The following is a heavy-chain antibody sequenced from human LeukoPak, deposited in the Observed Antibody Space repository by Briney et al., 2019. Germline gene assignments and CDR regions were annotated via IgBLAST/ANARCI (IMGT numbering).Heavy chain of an antibody. J-gene: IGHJ6*04. V-gene: IGHV3-64D*06. CDR1: GFTFSSYA. CDR2: ISSNGGST. D-gene: IGHD3-10*01. Sequence: PGGSLRLSCSASGFTFSSYAMHWVRQAPGKGLEYVSAISSNGGSTYYADSVKGRFTISRDNSKNTLYLQMSSLRAKDTAVYYCVKVGISGASYYYGMDVWGKGTTVTVSS. CDR3: VKVGISGASYYYGMDV.